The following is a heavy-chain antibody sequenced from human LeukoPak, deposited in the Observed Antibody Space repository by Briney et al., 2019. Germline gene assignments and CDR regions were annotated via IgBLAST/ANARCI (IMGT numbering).Heavy chain of an antibody. CDR3: ASPAIAVAAYLDAFDI. D-gene: IGHD6-19*01. CDR1: GYTFTSYG. Sequence: ASVKVSCKASGYTFTSYGISWVRQAPGQGLEWMGWINTNTGNPTYAQGFTGRFVFSLDTSVSTAYLQISSLKAEDTAVYYCASPAIAVAAYLDAFDIWGQGTMVTVSS. CDR2: INTNTGNP. V-gene: IGHV7-4-1*02. J-gene: IGHJ3*02.